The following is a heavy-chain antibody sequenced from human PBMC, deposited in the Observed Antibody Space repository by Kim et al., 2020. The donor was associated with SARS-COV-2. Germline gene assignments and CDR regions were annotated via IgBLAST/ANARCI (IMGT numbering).Heavy chain of an antibody. CDR3: AREYWGSSPFRPTGYYYYGMDV. J-gene: IGHJ6*02. Sequence: GGSLRLSCAASGFTFSSYSMNWVRQAPGKGLEWVSSISSSSSYIYYADSVKGRFTISRDNAKNSLYLQMNSLRAEDTAVYYCAREYWGSSPFRPTGYYYYGMDVWGQGPTVTFSS. CDR1: GFTFSSYS. D-gene: IGHD6-13*01. CDR2: ISSSSSYI. V-gene: IGHV3-21*01.